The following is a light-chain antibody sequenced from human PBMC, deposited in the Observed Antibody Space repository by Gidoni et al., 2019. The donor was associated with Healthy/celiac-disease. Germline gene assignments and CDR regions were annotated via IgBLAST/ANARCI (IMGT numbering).Light chain of an antibody. CDR3: QQYGSSYT. V-gene: IGKV3-20*01. Sequence: EIVLTQSAGTLSLSPGDRATLSCRASQSVSSSYLAWYQQKPGQAPRLLIYGASSRATGIPDRFSGSGSGTDFTLTISRLEPEDFAVYYCQQYGSSYTFGQGTKLEIK. J-gene: IGKJ2*01. CDR2: GAS. CDR1: QSVSSSY.